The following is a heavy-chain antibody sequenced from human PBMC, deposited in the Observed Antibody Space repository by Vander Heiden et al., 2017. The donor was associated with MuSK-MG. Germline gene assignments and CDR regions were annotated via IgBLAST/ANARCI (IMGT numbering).Heavy chain of an antibody. CDR1: GYTFTSYA. CDR2: INTNTGNP. Sequence: KASGYTFTSYAMNWVRQAPGQGLEWMGWINTNTGNPTYAQGVTGRFVFSVDTSASTAYLQLSSLKAEDTAVYYCAGAGAGNGRVDDWSQGTIVTVSS. J-gene: IGHJ4*02. V-gene: IGHV7-4-1*02. D-gene: IGHD6-19*01. CDR3: AGAGAGNGRVDD.